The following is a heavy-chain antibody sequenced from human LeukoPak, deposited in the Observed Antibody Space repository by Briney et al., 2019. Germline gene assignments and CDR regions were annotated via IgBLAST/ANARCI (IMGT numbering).Heavy chain of an antibody. J-gene: IGHJ4*02. CDR3: ARRDDYSNYCDYY. CDR2: INHSGST. D-gene: IGHD4-11*01. Sequence: PSETLSLTCAVYGGSFSGYYRSWIRQPPGKGLEWIGEINHSGSTNYNPSLKSRVTISVDTSKNQFSLKVSSVTAADTAVYYCARRDDYSNYCDYYWSRRILVTVSS. CDR1: GGSFSGYY. V-gene: IGHV4-34*01.